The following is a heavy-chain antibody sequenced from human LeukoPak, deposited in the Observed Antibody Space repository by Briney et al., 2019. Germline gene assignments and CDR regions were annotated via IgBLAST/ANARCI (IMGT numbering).Heavy chain of an antibody. CDR2: MSTSSTYI. CDR3: VRDFAFGFCNTTTCRYPFDS. D-gene: IGHD3-16*01. V-gene: IGHV3-21*06. CDR1: GFTFRGYN. J-gene: IGHJ4*02. Sequence: PGGSLRLSCAASGFTFRGYNMNWVRRAPGKGLEWGSSMSTSSTYIYYADSIKGRFTISRDDARSLLYLQMDSLRAEDTAVYYCVRDFAFGFCNTTTCRYPFDSWGQGTLVTVSS.